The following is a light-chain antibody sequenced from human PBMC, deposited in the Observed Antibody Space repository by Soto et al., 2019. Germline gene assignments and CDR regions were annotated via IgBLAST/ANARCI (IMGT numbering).Light chain of an antibody. CDR1: QSLNRNY. J-gene: IGKJ1*01. CDR2: GAS. CDR3: QQYGSSPRT. Sequence: EIVLTQSPGTLSLSPGERATLSCRASQSLNRNYLAWYQQKPCQAPRLLIHGASSRATGISDRFSGSGSGTDFTLTISRLEPEDFAVYYCQQYGSSPRTFGQGTKVDIK. V-gene: IGKV3-20*01.